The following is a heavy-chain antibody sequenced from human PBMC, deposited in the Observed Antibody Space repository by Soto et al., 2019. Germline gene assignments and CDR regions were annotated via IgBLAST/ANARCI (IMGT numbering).Heavy chain of an antibody. Sequence: QVQLVESGGGVVQPGRSLRLSCAASGFTFSSYGMHWVRQAPGKGLEWVAVISYDGSNKYYADSVKGRFTISRDNSKNTLFLQMTGLRGEDTALYYCAKDPPLGGGGLFDYWGQGTLVTVSS. J-gene: IGHJ4*02. CDR2: ISYDGSNK. V-gene: IGHV3-30*18. CDR1: GFTFSSYG. CDR3: AKDPPLGGGGLFDY. D-gene: IGHD3-16*01.